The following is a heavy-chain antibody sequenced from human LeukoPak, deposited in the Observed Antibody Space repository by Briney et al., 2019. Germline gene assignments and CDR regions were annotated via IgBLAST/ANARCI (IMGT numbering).Heavy chain of an antibody. CDR2: IYSGGST. Sequence: PGGSLRLSCAASGFTVSSNYMSWVRQAPGKGLEWVSVIYSGGSTYYADSVKGRFTISRDNAKNSLYLQMNSLRDEDTAVYYCARTRPSFTVIVVVPLDYWGQGTLVTVSS. J-gene: IGHJ4*02. CDR1: GFTVSSNY. V-gene: IGHV3-53*01. CDR3: ARTRPSFTVIVVVPLDY. D-gene: IGHD3-22*01.